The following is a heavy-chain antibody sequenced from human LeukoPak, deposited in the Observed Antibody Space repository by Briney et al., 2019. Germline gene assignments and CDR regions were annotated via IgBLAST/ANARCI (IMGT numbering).Heavy chain of an antibody. CDR1: GYTFTSYG. D-gene: IGHD2-2*01. CDR2: ISAYNGNT. CDR3: ASSRGGYCSSTSCSTADY. J-gene: IGHJ4*02. V-gene: IGHV1-18*01. Sequence: ASVTVSCKASGYTFTSYGISWVRQAPGQGLEWMGWISAYNGNTNYAQKLQGRVTMTTDTSTSTAYMELRSLRSDDTAVYYCASSRGGYCSSTSCSTADYWGQGTLVTVSS.